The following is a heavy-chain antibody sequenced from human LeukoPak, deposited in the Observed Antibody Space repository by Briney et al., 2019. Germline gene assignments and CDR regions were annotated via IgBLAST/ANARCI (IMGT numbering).Heavy chain of an antibody. CDR3: ARSSGWFFYFDY. J-gene: IGHJ4*02. D-gene: IGHD6-19*01. V-gene: IGHV4-59*08. CDR1: AGSISSYY. Sequence: PSETLSLTCSVSAGSISSYYWSWVRQPPGKGLEWIGYIYYSGSTSYNPPLKSRVTISLDTSKNPFSLKLNSVTAADTALYYCARSSGWFFYFDYWGQGTLVPVSS. CDR2: IYYSGST.